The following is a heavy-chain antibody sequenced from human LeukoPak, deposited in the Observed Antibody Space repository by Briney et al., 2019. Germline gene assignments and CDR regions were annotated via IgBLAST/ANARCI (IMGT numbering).Heavy chain of an antibody. CDR2: IDYSGGSL. D-gene: IGHD6-19*01. CDR1: GFTLSSYE. CDR3: ARNSGWYRVS. V-gene: IGHV3-23*01. Sequence: GGSLRLSCTVSGFTLSSYEMSWIRQAPGKGLEWVSSIDYSGGSLYYADSVKGRFTISRDDSKNTLYLQLNSLRAEDTAVYYCARNSGWYRVSWGQGTLVSVSS. J-gene: IGHJ4*02.